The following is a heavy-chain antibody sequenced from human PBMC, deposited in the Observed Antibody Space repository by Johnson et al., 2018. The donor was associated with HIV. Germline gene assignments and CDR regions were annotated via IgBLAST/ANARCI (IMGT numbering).Heavy chain of an antibody. CDR2: IKSKNDGGTT. Sequence: VQLVESGGGLVQPGGSLRLSCAASGFIFSNAWMSWVRQAPGKGLEWVGRIKSKNDGGTTDYAAPVKGRFTISRDDSKNTVFLQMNSLKIEDTAVYYCWSQWTIISFGGVNAFDIWGQGTMVTVSS. J-gene: IGHJ3*02. D-gene: IGHD3-16*01. CDR1: GFIFSNAW. CDR3: WSQWTIISFGGVNAFDI. V-gene: IGHV3-15*01.